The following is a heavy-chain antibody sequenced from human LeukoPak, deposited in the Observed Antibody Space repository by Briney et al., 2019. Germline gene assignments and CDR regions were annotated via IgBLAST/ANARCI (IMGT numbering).Heavy chain of an antibody. V-gene: IGHV3-23*01. CDR3: AEPPYYIAATGSEDY. J-gene: IGHJ4*02. CDR2: ISRSGDST. CDR1: GFTFNNYA. D-gene: IGHD6-13*01. Sequence: GGSLRLSCAASGFTFNNYAMSWVRQAPGKGLEWVSAISRSGDSTYYADSVKGRFTISRDNSKNTLYLQMNSLRAEDTAVYYCAEPPYYIAATGSEDYWGQGTLVTVSS.